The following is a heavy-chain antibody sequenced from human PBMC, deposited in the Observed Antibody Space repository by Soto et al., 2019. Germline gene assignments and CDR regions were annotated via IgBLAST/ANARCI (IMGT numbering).Heavy chain of an antibody. CDR2: ISYDGSST. Sequence: QVQLVESGGGVVQPGGSLRLSCAASGFSFISYAIHWVRQAPGKGLEWVGVISYDGSSTFYADSVRGRFTISRDNSKHTLDLQMNSLRAEDTAIYYCAKDLGSSGFAYYHYYGMDVWGQGTTGTVSS. CDR1: GFSFISYA. V-gene: IGHV3-30*18. D-gene: IGHD6-19*01. CDR3: AKDLGSSGFAYYHYYGMDV. J-gene: IGHJ6*02.